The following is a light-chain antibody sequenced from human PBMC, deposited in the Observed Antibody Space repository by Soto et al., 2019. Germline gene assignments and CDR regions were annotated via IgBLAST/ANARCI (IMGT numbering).Light chain of an antibody. V-gene: IGKV3-11*01. CDR2: DAS. CDR3: QQRSNWPGT. Sequence: EIVLTQSPATLSLSPGERATISCRASQSVSTLLAWYQQKPGQAPRLLIYDASNRATGIPARFSGSGSGTDFTLTISSLEPEDFAVYYCQQRSNWPGTFGQGTKV. J-gene: IGKJ1*01. CDR1: QSVSTL.